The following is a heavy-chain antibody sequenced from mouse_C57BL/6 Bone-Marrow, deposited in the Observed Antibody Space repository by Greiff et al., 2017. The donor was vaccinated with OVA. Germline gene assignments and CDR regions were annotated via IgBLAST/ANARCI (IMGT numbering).Heavy chain of an antibody. D-gene: IGHD1-1*01. V-gene: IGHV1-72*01. CDR2: IDPNSGGT. CDR3: ARGGGLTTVVATDFDY. J-gene: IGHJ2*01. CDR1: GYTFTSYW. Sequence: QVQLQQSGAELVKPGASVKLSCKASGYTFTSYWMHWVKQRPGRGLEWIGRIDPNSGGTKYNEKFKSKATLTVDKPSSTAYMQLSSLTSEDSAVYYCARGGGLTTVVATDFDYWGQGTTLTVSS.